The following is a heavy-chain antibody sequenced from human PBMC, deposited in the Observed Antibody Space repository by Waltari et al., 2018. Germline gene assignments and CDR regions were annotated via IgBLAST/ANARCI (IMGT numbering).Heavy chain of an antibody. CDR2: INHSGST. D-gene: IGHD3-10*01. V-gene: IGHV4-34*01. CDR1: GGSFSGYY. CDR3: ARGGRITMVRGAGGYAFDI. J-gene: IGHJ3*02. Sequence: QVQLQQWGAGLLKPSETLSLTCAVYGGSFSGYYWSWIRQPPGKGLEWIGEINHSGSTNYNPSLKSRVTISVDTSKIQFSLKLSSVTAADTAVYYCARGGRITMVRGAGGYAFDIWGQGTMVTVSS.